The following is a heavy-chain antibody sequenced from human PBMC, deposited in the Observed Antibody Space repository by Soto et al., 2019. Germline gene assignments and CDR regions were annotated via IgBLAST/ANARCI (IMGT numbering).Heavy chain of an antibody. V-gene: IGHV1-69*13. CDR1: GGTFSSYA. CDR3: ARIPWNDAWFDP. J-gene: IGHJ5*02. D-gene: IGHD1-1*01. Sequence: SVKVSCKASGGTFSSYAISWVRQAPGQGLEWMGGIIPIFGTANYAQKFQGRVTITADESTSTAYMELSSLRSEDTAVYYCARIPWNDAWFDPWGQGTLVTVSS. CDR2: IIPIFGTA.